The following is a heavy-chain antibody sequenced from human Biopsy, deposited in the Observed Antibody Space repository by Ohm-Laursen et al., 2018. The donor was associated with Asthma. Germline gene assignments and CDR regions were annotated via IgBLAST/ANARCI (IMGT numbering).Heavy chain of an antibody. CDR2: VYYSGST. CDR1: GGSINNFY. V-gene: IGHV4-59*01. D-gene: IGHD2-21*02. J-gene: IGHJ4*02. CDR3: ARGVDRVTGLLDHFDS. Sequence: SQTLSLTCIVSGGSINNFYWSWIRQPPGKGLESIGHVYYSGSTDYNSSLKRRVTISIDASKNQFSLKLTSVTAADTAVYYCARGVDRVTGLLDHFDSWGQGTLVTVSS.